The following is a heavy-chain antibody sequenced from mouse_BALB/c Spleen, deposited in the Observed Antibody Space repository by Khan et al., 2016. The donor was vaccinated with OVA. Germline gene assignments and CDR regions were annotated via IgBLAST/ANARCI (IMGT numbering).Heavy chain of an antibody. V-gene: IGHV3-2*02. D-gene: IGHD2-10*02. CDR1: GYSITSDYA. CDR2: ISYSGNT. Sequence: EVQLQESGPGLVKPSQSLSLTCTVTGYSITSDYAWNWIRQFPGNRLEWMGFISYSGNTNYNPSLKSRISVTRDTSKNHFFLQLNSVTTEDTATYYCARMYGGDLDYWGQGTTLTVSS. CDR3: ARMYGGDLDY. J-gene: IGHJ2*01.